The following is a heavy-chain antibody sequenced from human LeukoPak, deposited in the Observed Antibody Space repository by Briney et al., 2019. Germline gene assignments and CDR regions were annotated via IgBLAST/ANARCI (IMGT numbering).Heavy chain of an antibody. CDR3: AKDAHSSTYYYFDY. Sequence: PGGSLRLSCAASGFTFSNYAMTWVRQAPGKGLEWVSVISGSGGSTYYAGSVKGRFTISRDNYKNTLYLQMNSLRAEDTAIYYCAKDAHSSTYYYFDYWGQGTLVTVSS. V-gene: IGHV3-23*01. CDR1: GFTFSNYA. J-gene: IGHJ4*02. D-gene: IGHD3-22*01. CDR2: ISGSGGST.